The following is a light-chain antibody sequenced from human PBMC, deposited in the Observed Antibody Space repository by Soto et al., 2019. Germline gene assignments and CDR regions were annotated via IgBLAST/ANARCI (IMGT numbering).Light chain of an antibody. CDR1: NSDIGGYNY. Sequence: QSALTQPASVSGSPGQSITISCTGTNSDIGGYNYVSWYQHHPGKAPKLMIYEVSNRPSGVSNRFSGSKSGNTASLTISGLQAEDEADYYCCSYAGSYTFGVFGGGTKVTVL. V-gene: IGLV2-14*01. J-gene: IGLJ3*02. CDR2: EVS. CDR3: CSYAGSYTFGV.